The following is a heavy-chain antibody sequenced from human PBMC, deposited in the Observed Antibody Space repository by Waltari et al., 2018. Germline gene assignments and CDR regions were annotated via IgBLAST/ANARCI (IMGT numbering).Heavy chain of an antibody. CDR2: INHSGST. D-gene: IGHD5-12*01. CDR1: GGSFSGYY. CDR3: ARVGGGLRPYYYYYYMDV. J-gene: IGHJ6*03. V-gene: IGHV4-34*01. Sequence: QVQLQQWGAGLLKPSETLSLTCAVYGGSFSGYYWSWIRQPPGKGLEWIGEINHSGSTNYNPSLKSRVTISVDTSKNQFSLKLSSVTAADTAVYYCARVGGGLRPYYYYYYMDVWGKGTTVTVSS.